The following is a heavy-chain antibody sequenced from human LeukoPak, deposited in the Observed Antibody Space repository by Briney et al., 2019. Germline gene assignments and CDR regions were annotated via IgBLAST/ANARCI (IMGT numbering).Heavy chain of an antibody. D-gene: IGHD4-23*01. Sequence: GGSLRLSCAASGFTVSSNYMSWVRQSPRKGLEWVSVIYSGGRTYYADSVKGRFTISRDNSKNTLYVQMNSLRAEDTAVYYCARLMTTVVKNRWHAFDIWGQGTMVTVSS. CDR3: ARLMTTVVKNRWHAFDI. CDR2: IYSGGRT. CDR1: GFTVSSNY. V-gene: IGHV3-53*01. J-gene: IGHJ3*02.